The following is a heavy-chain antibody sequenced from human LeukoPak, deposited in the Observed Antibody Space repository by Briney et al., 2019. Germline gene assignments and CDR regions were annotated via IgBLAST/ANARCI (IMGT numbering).Heavy chain of an antibody. D-gene: IGHD1-1*01. V-gene: IGHV4-61*01. J-gene: IGHJ4*02. Sequence: SETLSLTCTVSGGSISSGTYYWSWIRQPPGKGLEWIGYIYYSGITNYNPSLKSRVTISVDTSKNQFSLKLSSVTAADTAVYFCARVPSTTGYVDYWGQGTLVTVSS. CDR3: ARVPSTTGYVDY. CDR1: GGSISSGTYY. CDR2: IYYSGIT.